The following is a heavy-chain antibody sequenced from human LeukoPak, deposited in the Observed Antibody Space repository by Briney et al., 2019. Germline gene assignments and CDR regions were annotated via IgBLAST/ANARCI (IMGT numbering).Heavy chain of an antibody. J-gene: IGHJ3*02. CDR3: ARVGAVAGTDAFVI. Sequence: SETLSLTCTVSGGSISSYYWSWIRQPPGKGLEWIGYIYYSGSTNYNPSLKSRVTISVDTSKNQFSLKLSSVTAADTAVYYCARVGAVAGTDAFVIWGQGTMVTVSS. CDR2: IYYSGST. V-gene: IGHV4-59*01. CDR1: GGSISSYY. D-gene: IGHD6-19*01.